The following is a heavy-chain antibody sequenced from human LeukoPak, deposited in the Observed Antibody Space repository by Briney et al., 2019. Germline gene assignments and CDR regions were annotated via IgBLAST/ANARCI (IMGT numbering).Heavy chain of an antibody. Sequence: GGSLRLSCAASGFTFSSYAMTWVRQAPGKGLEWVSTISGSGGSTYYANSVQGRFTISRDNSKNTLYLQMNSLRAEDTAVYYCAKDLSDPVMVIDSWGQGTLVTVSS. CDR2: ISGSGGST. D-gene: IGHD5-18*01. CDR1: GFTFSSYA. CDR3: AKDLSDPVMVIDS. V-gene: IGHV3-23*01. J-gene: IGHJ4*02.